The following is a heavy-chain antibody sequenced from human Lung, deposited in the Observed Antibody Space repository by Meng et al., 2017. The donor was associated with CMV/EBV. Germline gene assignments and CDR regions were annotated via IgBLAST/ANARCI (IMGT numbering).Heavy chain of an antibody. J-gene: IGHJ4*02. CDR3: AKDPIGGNYRGSHFDY. Sequence: SLKISCAASGFTFTSYWMHWVRQAPGKGLEWVAGISSDGTTTYYPDSVRGRFTISRDNSKNTVYLQMNSLRPEDTALYFCAKDPIGGNYRGSHFDYWGQGIXVTVSS. D-gene: IGHD3-16*01. V-gene: IGHV3-30*18. CDR2: ISSDGTTT. CDR1: GFTFTSYW.